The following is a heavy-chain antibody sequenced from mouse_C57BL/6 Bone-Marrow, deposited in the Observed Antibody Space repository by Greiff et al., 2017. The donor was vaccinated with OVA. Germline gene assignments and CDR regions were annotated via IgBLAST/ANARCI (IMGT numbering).Heavy chain of an antibody. V-gene: IGHV1-75*01. Sequence: VQLQESGPELVKPGASVKISCKASGYTFTDYYINWVKQRPGQGLEWIGWIFPGSGSTYYNEKFKGKATLTVDKSSSTAYMLLSSLTSEDSAVYFCANDYDGDYAMDYWGQGTSVTVSS. CDR2: IFPGSGST. D-gene: IGHD2-4*01. CDR3: ANDYDGDYAMDY. J-gene: IGHJ4*01. CDR1: GYTFTDYY.